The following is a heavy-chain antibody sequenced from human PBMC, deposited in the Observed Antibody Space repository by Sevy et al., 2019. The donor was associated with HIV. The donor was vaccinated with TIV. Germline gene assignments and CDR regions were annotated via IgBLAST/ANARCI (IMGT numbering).Heavy chain of an antibody. CDR2: INPKSGGS. CDR3: ARDRRLRGYSYGSFDY. CDR1: GYTFTGQY. J-gene: IGHJ4*02. V-gene: IGHV1-2*02. Sequence: ASVKVSCKASGYTFTGQYIHWVRQAPGQGLEWMGWINPKSGGSNYAQEFQGRVTMTRDTSIRTAYMELSGLTSDDTAGYYCARDRRLRGYSYGSFDYWGQGTLVTGSS. D-gene: IGHD5-18*01.